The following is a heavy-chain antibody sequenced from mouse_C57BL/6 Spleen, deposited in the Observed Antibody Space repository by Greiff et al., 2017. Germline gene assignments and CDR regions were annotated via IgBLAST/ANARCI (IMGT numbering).Heavy chain of an antibody. CDR1: GYTFTSYW. J-gene: IGHJ3*01. CDR2: IHPNSGGT. Sequence: QVQLQQPGAELVKPGASVKLSCKASGYTFTSYWMHWVKQRPGQGLEWIGMIHPNSGGTNYNEKFKSKATLTVDKSSSTAYMQLSSLTSEDSAVYDCARVDYGDGEGWFAYWGQGTLVTVSA. D-gene: IGHD2-13*01. V-gene: IGHV1-64*01. CDR3: ARVDYGDGEGWFAY.